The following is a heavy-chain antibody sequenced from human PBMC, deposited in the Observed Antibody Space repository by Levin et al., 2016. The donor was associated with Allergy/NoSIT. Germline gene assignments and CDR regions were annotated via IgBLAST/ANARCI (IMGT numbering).Heavy chain of an antibody. CDR2: IYYSGST. D-gene: IGHD1-26*01. Sequence: GSLRLSCTVSGGSISSYYWSWIRQPPGKGLEWIGYIYYSGSTNYNPSLKSRVTISVDTSKNQFSLKLSSVTAADTAVYYCARGDLGSYLLDYWGQGTLVTVSS. V-gene: IGHV4-59*01. CDR1: GGSISSYY. CDR3: ARGDLGSYLLDY. J-gene: IGHJ4*02.